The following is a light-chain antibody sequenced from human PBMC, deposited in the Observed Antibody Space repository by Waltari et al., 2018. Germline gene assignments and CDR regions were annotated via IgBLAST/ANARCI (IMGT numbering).Light chain of an antibody. CDR2: QDN. CDR1: KLGDKY. V-gene: IGLV3-1*01. CDR3: QTWDSSTVV. Sequence: SYELTQPPSVSVSPGQTASIPCPGDKLGDKYVCWYQQKPGQPPVLVIYQDNKRPSGIPERFSGSNSGNTATLTISGTQAMDEADYYCQTWDSSTVVFGGGTKLTV. J-gene: IGLJ2*01.